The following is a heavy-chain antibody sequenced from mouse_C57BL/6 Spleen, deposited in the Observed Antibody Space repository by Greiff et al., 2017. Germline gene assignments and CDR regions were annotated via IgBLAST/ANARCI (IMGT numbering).Heavy chain of an antibody. V-gene: IGHV1-42*01. J-gene: IGHJ3*01. CDR3: ARDTTGN. CDR2: INPSTGGT. D-gene: IGHD1-1*01. CDR1: GYSFTGYY. Sequence: EVQLQESGPELVKPGASVKISCKAPGYSFTGYYMNWVKQSPEKSLEWIGEINPSTGGTTYNQKFKAKATLTVDKSSSTAYMQLKSLTSEDSAVYYCARDTTGNWGQGTLVTVSA.